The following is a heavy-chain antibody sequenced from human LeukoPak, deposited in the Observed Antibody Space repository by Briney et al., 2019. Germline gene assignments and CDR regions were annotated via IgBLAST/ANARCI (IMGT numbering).Heavy chain of an antibody. CDR3: ASTPTYYYDSSGYYIDY. J-gene: IGHJ4*02. Sequence: GGSLRLSCAAPGFTFSTYAMNWVRQAPGKGLDWVSGISGSGGRTYYADSVKGRFTISRDNSKNTLYLQMNSLRAEDTAVYYCASTPTYYYDSSGYYIDYWGQGTLVTVSS. CDR2: ISGSGGRT. D-gene: IGHD3-22*01. V-gene: IGHV3-23*01. CDR1: GFTFSTYA.